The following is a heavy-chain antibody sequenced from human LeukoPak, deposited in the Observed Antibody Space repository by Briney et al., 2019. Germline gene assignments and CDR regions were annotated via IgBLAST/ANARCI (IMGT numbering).Heavy chain of an antibody. Sequence: GGSLRLSCAASGFTFSSSGMNWVRQAPGKGLEWVSYISSSSSTIYYADSVKGRFTISRDNAKNSLYLQMNSLRAEDTAVYYCARTGVWSGFDYWGQGTLVTVSS. CDR1: GFTFSSSG. CDR2: ISSSSSTI. J-gene: IGHJ4*02. CDR3: ARTGVWSGFDY. D-gene: IGHD3-3*01. V-gene: IGHV3-48*01.